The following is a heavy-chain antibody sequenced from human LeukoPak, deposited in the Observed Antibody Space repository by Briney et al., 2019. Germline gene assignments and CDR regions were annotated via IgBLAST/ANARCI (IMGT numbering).Heavy chain of an antibody. Sequence: SVKVSCKASGGTFSSYAISWVRQAPGQGLEWMGGIIPIFGTANYAQKFEGRVTITADKSTSTAYMELSRLRSDDTAVYYCARDRGGYNYNYFDYWGQGTLVTVSS. CDR3: ARDRGGYNYNYFDY. CDR2: IIPIFGTA. V-gene: IGHV1-69*06. D-gene: IGHD5-24*01. J-gene: IGHJ4*02. CDR1: GGTFSSYA.